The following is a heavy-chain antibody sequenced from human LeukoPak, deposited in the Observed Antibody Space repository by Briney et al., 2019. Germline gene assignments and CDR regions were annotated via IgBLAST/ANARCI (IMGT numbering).Heavy chain of an antibody. V-gene: IGHV5-51*01. J-gene: IGHJ3*01. Sequence: GESLKISCKVSGYSFTSYCIGWVRQMPGKGLEWMGIIYPGDSGPTYSPSFQGQVTISVDKSINTAYLQWSSLQATDTAMYYCGMSGDRVPLQDDVFDVWGQGTMVTVST. CDR1: GYSFTSYC. CDR2: IYPGDSGP. D-gene: IGHD1-26*01. CDR3: GMSGDRVPLQDDVFDV.